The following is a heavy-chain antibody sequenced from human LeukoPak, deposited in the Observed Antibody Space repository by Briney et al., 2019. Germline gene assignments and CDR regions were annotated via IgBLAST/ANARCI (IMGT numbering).Heavy chain of an antibody. V-gene: IGHV3-11*04. CDR2: ISSSGSTI. D-gene: IGHD3-22*01. CDR1: GFTFSDYY. Sequence: GGSLRLSCAASGFTFSDYYMSWIRQAPGKGLEWVSYISSSGSTIYYADSVKGRFTISRDNAKNSLYLQMNSLRAEDTAVYYCARLLFESSVYSLGYWGQGTLVTVSS. CDR3: ARLLFESSVYSLGY. J-gene: IGHJ4*02.